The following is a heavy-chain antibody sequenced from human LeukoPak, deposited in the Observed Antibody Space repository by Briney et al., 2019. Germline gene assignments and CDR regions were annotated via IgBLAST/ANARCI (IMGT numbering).Heavy chain of an antibody. V-gene: IGHV4-4*07. CDR3: ARGTTGTTGYSYYMDA. J-gene: IGHJ6*03. CDR1: GDSVTSYF. Sequence: SETLSLTCTVSGDSVTSYFWSWIRQPAGKGLEWIGRVYLTGSTNYSPSLKSRVTISLDKSKNQFSLRLISVTAADTAVYFCARGTTGTTGYSYYMDAWGKGTTVLVSS. CDR2: VYLTGST. D-gene: IGHD1-1*01.